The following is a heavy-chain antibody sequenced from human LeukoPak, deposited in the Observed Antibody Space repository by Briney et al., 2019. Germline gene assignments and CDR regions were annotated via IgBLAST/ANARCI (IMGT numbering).Heavy chain of an antibody. J-gene: IGHJ4*02. V-gene: IGHV3-23*01. CDR1: GFSFSTYV. Sequence: PGGSLRLSCAASGFSFSTYVMGWVRQAPGKGLEWVSSITGSGDITDHADSVKGRFTISRDNFKDTLYLQMNSLSAEDTALYYCAKKVPGKLPFDSWGQGTLVTVSS. CDR3: AKKVPGKLPFDS. CDR2: ITGSGDIT. D-gene: IGHD4-23*01.